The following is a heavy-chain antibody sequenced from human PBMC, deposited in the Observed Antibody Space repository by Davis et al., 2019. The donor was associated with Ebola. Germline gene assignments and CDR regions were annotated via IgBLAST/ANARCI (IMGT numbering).Heavy chain of an antibody. V-gene: IGHV3-7*01. CDR2: IQQDGSEK. CDR1: GFTFSSYW. D-gene: IGHD1-26*01. CDR3: ARDMEWELLFNYFDY. J-gene: IGHJ4*02. Sequence: GESLKISCAASGFTFSSYWMSWVRQAPGKGLEWVANIQQDGSEKYYVGSVKGRFTISRDNAKNSLYLQMNSLRAEDTAVYYCARDMEWELLFNYFDYWGQGTLVTVSS.